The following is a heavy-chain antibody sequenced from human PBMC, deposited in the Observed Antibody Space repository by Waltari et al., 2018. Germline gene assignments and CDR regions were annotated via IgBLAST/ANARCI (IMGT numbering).Heavy chain of an antibody. CDR2: IIPIFGTA. Sequence: GGIIPIFGTANYAQKFQGRVTITADESTSTAYMELSSLSSEDTAVYYCARDNSGPRNERWYPGWFDPWGQGTLVTVSS. J-gene: IGHJ5*02. D-gene: IGHD1-26*01. V-gene: IGHV1-69*01. CDR3: ARDNSGPRNERWYPGWFDP.